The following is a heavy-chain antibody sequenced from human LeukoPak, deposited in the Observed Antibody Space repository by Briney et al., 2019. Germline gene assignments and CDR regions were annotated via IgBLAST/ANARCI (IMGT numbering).Heavy chain of an antibody. CDR3: ARATPYDSSGYYPIGDFDY. J-gene: IGHJ4*02. V-gene: IGHV4-59*01. Sequence: SETLSLTCTVSGGSISSYYWSWIRQPPGKGLEWIGYIYYSGSTNYNPSLKSRVTISVDTSKNQFSLKLSSVTAADTAVYYCARATPYDSSGYYPIGDFDYWGQGTLVTVSS. D-gene: IGHD3-22*01. CDR1: GGSISSYY. CDR2: IYYSGST.